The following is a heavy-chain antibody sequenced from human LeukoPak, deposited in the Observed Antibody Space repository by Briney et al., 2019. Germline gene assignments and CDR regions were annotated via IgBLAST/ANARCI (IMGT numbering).Heavy chain of an antibody. V-gene: IGHV3-7*01. Sequence: GGSLRLSCAASGFTFSSYGMHWVRQAPGKGLEWVANIKEDGSEKHYVDSVKGRFTISRDNAKKSVYLQMNSLRAEDTAIYYCARGGPLESYWGQGTLVTVSS. CDR1: GFTFSSYG. CDR2: IKEDGSEK. J-gene: IGHJ4*02. CDR3: ARGGPLESY. D-gene: IGHD1-1*01.